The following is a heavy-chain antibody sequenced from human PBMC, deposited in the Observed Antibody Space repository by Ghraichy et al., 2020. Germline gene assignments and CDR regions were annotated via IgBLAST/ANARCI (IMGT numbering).Heavy chain of an antibody. J-gene: IGHJ3*02. D-gene: IGHD4-17*01. V-gene: IGHV4-59*01. CDR3: ASYQSRGAHPHLRYHAFDI. Sequence: SETLSLTCTVSGGSISSYYWSWIRQPPGKGLEWIGYIYYSGSTNYNPSLKSRVTISVDTSKNQFSLKLSSVTAADTAVYYCASYQSRGAHPHLRYHAFDIWGQGTMVTVSS. CDR2: IYYSGST. CDR1: GGSISSYY.